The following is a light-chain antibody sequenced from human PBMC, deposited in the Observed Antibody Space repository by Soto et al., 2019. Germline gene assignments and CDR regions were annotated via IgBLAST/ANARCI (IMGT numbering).Light chain of an antibody. J-gene: IGKJ5*01. CDR2: VAS. CDR1: QSVNSN. CDR3: QHYNHWPPIT. Sequence: EIVMTQSPATLSVSPGERVTLSCRASQSVNSNLAWYQQKPGQTPKLLIYVASTRATGIPARFSGSGSGTDFTLTISSLQSEDFAVYYCQHYNHWPPITFGQGTRLDIK. V-gene: IGKV3-15*01.